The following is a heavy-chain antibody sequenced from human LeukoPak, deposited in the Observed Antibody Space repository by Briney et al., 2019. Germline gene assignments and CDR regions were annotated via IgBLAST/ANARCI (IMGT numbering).Heavy chain of an antibody. D-gene: IGHD2-15*01. Sequence: PGGSLRLSCAASGFDFSGFYMHWVRQASGRGLEWVGLIRSKPSSYTTVYAASVKGSFTISRDDSKNTAYLQMNSLKAEDTAVYYCTRQDCSGGSCSYVDYWGQGTLVTVSS. CDR3: TRQDCSGGSCSYVDY. J-gene: IGHJ4*02. CDR2: IRSKPSSYTT. V-gene: IGHV3-73*01. CDR1: GFDFSGFY.